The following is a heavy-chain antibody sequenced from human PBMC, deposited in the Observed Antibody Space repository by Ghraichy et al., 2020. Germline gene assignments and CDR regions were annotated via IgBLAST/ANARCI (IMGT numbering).Heavy chain of an antibody. Sequence: GGSLRLSCAASGFTFSSYAMSWVRQAPGKGLEWVSAISGSGGSTYYADSVKGRFTISRDNSKNTLYLQMNSLRAEDTAVYYCAKGKGRWLQLNYFDYWGQGTLVTVSS. CDR3: AKGKGRWLQLNYFDY. V-gene: IGHV3-23*01. J-gene: IGHJ4*02. CDR2: ISGSGGST. D-gene: IGHD5-24*01. CDR1: GFTFSSYA.